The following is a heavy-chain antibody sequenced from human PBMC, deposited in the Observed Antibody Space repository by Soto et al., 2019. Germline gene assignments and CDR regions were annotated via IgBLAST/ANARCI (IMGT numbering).Heavy chain of an antibody. Sequence: QVQLQEAGPGLVKASETLSLTCTVSAGSISSYYWGWIRQSPGKGLEWMGYIYNSGSTNYNPSLKSRITMSVDTSKNQFSLKLSSVTAADTAVYYCARSIRTLAWDGVDVWVQGTRVTV. CDR1: AGSISSYY. D-gene: IGHD6-6*01. V-gene: IGHV4-59*01. CDR2: IYNSGST. CDR3: ARSIRTLAWDGVDV. J-gene: IGHJ6*02.